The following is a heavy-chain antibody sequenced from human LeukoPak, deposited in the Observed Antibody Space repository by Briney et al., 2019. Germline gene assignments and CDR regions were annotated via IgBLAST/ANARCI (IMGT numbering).Heavy chain of an antibody. CDR1: GFTFSSYA. D-gene: IGHD3-10*01. CDR3: AKAGHYGSGSYYSDY. J-gene: IGHJ4*02. V-gene: IGHV3-23*01. CDR2: ISGSGTTT. Sequence: GGSLRLSCAASGFTFSSYAMTWVRQAPGRGLEWLSTISGSGTTTYYVDSVKGRFTVSRDNSKNTLYLQMSSLRAGDTAVYYCAKAGHYGSGSYYSDYWGQGTLVTVSS.